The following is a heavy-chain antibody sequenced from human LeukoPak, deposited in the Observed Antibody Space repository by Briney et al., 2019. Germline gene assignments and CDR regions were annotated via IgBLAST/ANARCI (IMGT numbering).Heavy chain of an antibody. V-gene: IGHV3-21*01. CDR2: ISSSSSYI. CDR1: GFTFSSYS. Sequence: PGGSLRLSCAASGFTFSSYSMNWVRQAPGRGLEWVSSISSSSSYIYYADSVKGRFTISRDNAKNSLYLQMNSLRAEDTAVYYCARDSIGAVAGKAYNWFDPWGQGTLVTVSS. J-gene: IGHJ5*02. CDR3: ARDSIGAVAGKAYNWFDP. D-gene: IGHD6-19*01.